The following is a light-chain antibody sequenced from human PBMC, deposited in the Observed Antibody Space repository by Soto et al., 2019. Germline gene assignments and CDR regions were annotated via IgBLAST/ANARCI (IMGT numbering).Light chain of an antibody. CDR3: QQYNNWPPDGT. Sequence: ELVMTQTPATLSVSPGERATLSCRASQSVSSNLAWYQQKPGQAPRLLIYGASTRATGIPARFSGSGSGTEFTLTISSLQSEDFAVYYCQQYNNWPPDGTFGQGTKVDIK. CDR2: GAS. CDR1: QSVSSN. V-gene: IGKV3-15*01. J-gene: IGKJ1*01.